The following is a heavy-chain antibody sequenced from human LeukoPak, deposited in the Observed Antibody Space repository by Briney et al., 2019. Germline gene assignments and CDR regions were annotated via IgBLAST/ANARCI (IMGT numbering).Heavy chain of an antibody. CDR1: GYSFTSYL. J-gene: IGHJ6*02. Sequence: GESLKISCKGSGYSFTSYLIGWVRQMPGKGLEWMGIIYPGDSDTRYSPSFQGQVTISADKSISTAYLQWSSLKASDTAMYYCARHMYSSSWYSVDYYYYYGMDVWGQGTTVTVSS. V-gene: IGHV5-51*01. CDR2: IYPGDSDT. D-gene: IGHD6-13*01. CDR3: ARHMYSSSWYSVDYYYYYGMDV.